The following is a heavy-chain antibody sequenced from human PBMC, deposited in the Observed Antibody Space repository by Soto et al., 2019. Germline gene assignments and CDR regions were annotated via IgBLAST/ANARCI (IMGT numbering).Heavy chain of an antibody. J-gene: IGHJ5*02. CDR2: ISAYNGNT. V-gene: IGHV1-18*01. CDR1: GYTFTSYG. Sequence: ASVKVSCKASGYTFTSYGISWVRQAPGQGLEWMGWISAYNGNTNYAQKLQGRVTMTTDTSTSTAYMELRSLRSDDTAVYYCASGGYCGGDCYPENWVDPWGQGTQVTVSS. CDR3: ASGGYCGGDCYPENWVDP. D-gene: IGHD2-21*02.